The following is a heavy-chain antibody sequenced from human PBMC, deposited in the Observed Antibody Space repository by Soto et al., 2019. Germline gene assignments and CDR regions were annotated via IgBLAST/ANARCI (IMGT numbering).Heavy chain of an antibody. Sequence: PSETLSLTCTVSGGSISSYYWSWIRQPPGKGLEWIGFIYYSGSTNYNPSLKSRVTISVDTSKNQFSLKLGSVTAADTAVYYCARDRRVYEGWFDPWGQGTLVTVSS. D-gene: IGHD5-12*01. CDR2: IYYSGST. CDR3: ARDRRVYEGWFDP. V-gene: IGHV4-59*01. CDR1: GGSISSYY. J-gene: IGHJ5*02.